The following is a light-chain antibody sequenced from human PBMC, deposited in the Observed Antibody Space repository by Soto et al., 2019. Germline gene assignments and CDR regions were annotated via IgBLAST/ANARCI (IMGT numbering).Light chain of an antibody. J-gene: IGKJ2*01. V-gene: IGKV3-20*01. CDR3: QQYASSPYT. Sequence: EIVLTQSPGTLSLSPGERGTLSCRASQSVSSNYLAWYQQKPGQAPRLLIYGASSRATGIPDRFSGSGSGTDFTLTISRLEPADFTVYSCQQYASSPYTFGQGTNLEI. CDR1: QSVSSNY. CDR2: GAS.